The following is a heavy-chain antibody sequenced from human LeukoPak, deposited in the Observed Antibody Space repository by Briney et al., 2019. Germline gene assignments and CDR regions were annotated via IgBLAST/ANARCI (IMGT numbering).Heavy chain of an antibody. Sequence: GGSLRLSCAASGFTFSTYSMKWVRQAPGKGLEWVSYISDSGAMYYADSVRGRFTISGENAQNSLFLQMNSLRAEDTAVYYCARDWKRALDYWGQGTLVTVSS. CDR1: GFTFSTYS. J-gene: IGHJ4*02. V-gene: IGHV3-48*01. CDR2: ISDSGAM. CDR3: ARDWKRALDY. D-gene: IGHD1-1*01.